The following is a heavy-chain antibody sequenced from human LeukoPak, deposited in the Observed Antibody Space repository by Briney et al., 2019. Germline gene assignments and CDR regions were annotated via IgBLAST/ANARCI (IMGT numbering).Heavy chain of an antibody. J-gene: IGHJ6*03. CDR3: ARARQWLVPGPLRYYYMDV. CDR1: GDSVSSNSAA. CDR2: TYYRSKWYN. V-gene: IGHV6-1*01. Sequence: SQTLSLTCAISGDSVSSNSAAWNWIRQSPSRGLEWLGRTYYRSKWYNDYAVSVKSRITINPDTSKNQFSLQLNSVTPEDTAVYYCARARQWLVPGPLRYYYMDVWGKGTTVTVSS. D-gene: IGHD6-19*01.